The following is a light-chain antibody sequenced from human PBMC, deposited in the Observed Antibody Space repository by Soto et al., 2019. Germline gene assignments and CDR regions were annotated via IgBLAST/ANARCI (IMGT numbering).Light chain of an antibody. Sequence: EMVLTQSPGTLSLSPGERATLSCRASQSVSSSYLAWYQQKPGQAPRLLIYGASSRSTGIPDRFSGSGSGTDFTLTISRLEPEDFEVYSCQQYGSSPPLTFGGGTKVAIK. J-gene: IGKJ4*01. CDR2: GAS. CDR3: QQYGSSPPLT. CDR1: QSVSSSY. V-gene: IGKV3-20*01.